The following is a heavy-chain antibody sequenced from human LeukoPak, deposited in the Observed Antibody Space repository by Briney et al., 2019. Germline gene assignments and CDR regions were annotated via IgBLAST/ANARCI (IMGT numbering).Heavy chain of an antibody. CDR3: ARGGYSSSWTASLDP. V-gene: IGHV1-8*01. CDR2: MNPNSGNT. Sequence: ASVKVSCKASGYTFTSYDISWVRQAAGQGLEWMGWMNPNSGNTGYAQKFKGRVTMTGNTSINTAYMELSSLRSEDTAVYYCARGGYSSSWTASLDPWGQGTLVTVSS. J-gene: IGHJ5*02. CDR1: GYTFTSYD. D-gene: IGHD6-13*01.